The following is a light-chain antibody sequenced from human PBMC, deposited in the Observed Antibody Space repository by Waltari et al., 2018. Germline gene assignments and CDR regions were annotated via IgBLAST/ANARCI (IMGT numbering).Light chain of an antibody. J-gene: IGKJ2*01. CDR1: QSLSTN. V-gene: IGKV3-15*01. CDR3: QQYHNWPYT. Sequence: EILMTQSPATLSVSPGARATLPCRASQSLSTNFAWYQQHPGQAPRLLIYGASTRATGVPARFSGSRSGTEFTLIISSLQSEDFALYYCQQYHNWPYTFGQGTKLEIK. CDR2: GAS.